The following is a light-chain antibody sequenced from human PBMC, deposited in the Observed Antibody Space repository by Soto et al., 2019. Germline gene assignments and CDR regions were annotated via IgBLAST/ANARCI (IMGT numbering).Light chain of an antibody. CDR2: KAF. J-gene: IGKJ2*01. CDR1: ENIFTW. Sequence: DIQMTQSPSTLSASVGDRVTITCRASENIFTWLAWYQQKAGKAPKLLISKAFTLESGVPSRFSGSGSGTQFTLTISSLQPDDFASYYCQQYQSGYTFGLGTTLESK. V-gene: IGKV1-5*03. CDR3: QQYQSGYT.